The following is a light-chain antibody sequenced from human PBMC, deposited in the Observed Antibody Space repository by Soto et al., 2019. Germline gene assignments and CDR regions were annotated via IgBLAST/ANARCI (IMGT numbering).Light chain of an antibody. CDR3: LLSYGGGRSYV. Sequence: QAVVTQEPSLIVSPGGTVTLICGSSTGAVTSGHYPYWFQQKPGQAPKTLIFDTSNKHSWTPARFSGSLLGGKAALTLSGAQPEDEAEYYCLLSYGGGRSYVFGSGTKLTVL. CDR2: DTS. J-gene: IGLJ1*01. CDR1: TGAVTSGHY. V-gene: IGLV7-46*01.